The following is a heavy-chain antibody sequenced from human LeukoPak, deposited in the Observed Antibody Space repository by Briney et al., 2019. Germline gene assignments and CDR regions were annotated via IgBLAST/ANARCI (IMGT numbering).Heavy chain of an antibody. Sequence: GGSLRLSCAASGFTFSSYWMSWVRQAPGRGLEWVANIKQDGSEKYYVDSVKGRFTISRDNAKNSLYLQMNSLRAEDAAVYYCARVGCGGDCYYYFDYWGQGTLVTVSS. CDR3: ARVGCGGDCYYYFDY. CDR1: GFTFSSYW. D-gene: IGHD2-21*02. V-gene: IGHV3-7*01. CDR2: IKQDGSEK. J-gene: IGHJ4*02.